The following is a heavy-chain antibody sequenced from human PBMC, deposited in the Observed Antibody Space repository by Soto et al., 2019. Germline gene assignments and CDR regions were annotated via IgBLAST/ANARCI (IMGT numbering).Heavy chain of an antibody. CDR2: INPNSGGT. Sequence: ASVKVSCKASGYTFTGYYMHWARQAPGQGLEWMGWINPNSGGTNYAQKFQGRVTMTRDTSISTAYMELSRLRSDDTAVYYCAGGTYDSSGYRTNTNFDYWGQGTLVTVS. V-gene: IGHV1-2*02. D-gene: IGHD3-22*01. J-gene: IGHJ4*02. CDR1: GYTFTGYY. CDR3: AGGTYDSSGYRTNTNFDY.